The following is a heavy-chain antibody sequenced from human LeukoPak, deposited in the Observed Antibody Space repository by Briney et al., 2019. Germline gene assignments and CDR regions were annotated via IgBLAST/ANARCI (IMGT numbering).Heavy chain of an antibody. CDR3: AVDHFYYYGSGSYYYDAFDI. CDR2: TYPGDSDT. J-gene: IGHJ3*02. Sequence: GESLKISCKGSGYSFTSYWIGWVRQMPGKGLEWMGITYPGDSDTRYSPSFQGQVTISADKSISTAYLQWSSLKASDTAMYYCAVDHFYYYGSGSYYYDAFDIWGQGTMVTVSS. V-gene: IGHV5-51*01. D-gene: IGHD3-10*01. CDR1: GYSFTSYW.